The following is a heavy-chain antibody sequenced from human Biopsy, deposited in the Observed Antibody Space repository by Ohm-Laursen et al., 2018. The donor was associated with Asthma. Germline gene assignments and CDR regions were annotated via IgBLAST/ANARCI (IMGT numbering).Heavy chain of an antibody. CDR2: VNHSGST. D-gene: IGHD6-13*01. Sequence: GTLSLTWAVYGGSFSGYYWSWIHQPPGKGLEWIGEVNHSGSTTYNPSLKSRVTISVDTSKNQFSLKLSSVTAADTAVYYCARITNDRIAAAGRYYYYGMDVWGQGTTVTVSS. J-gene: IGHJ6*02. CDR1: GGSFSGYY. CDR3: ARITNDRIAAAGRYYYYGMDV. V-gene: IGHV4-34*01.